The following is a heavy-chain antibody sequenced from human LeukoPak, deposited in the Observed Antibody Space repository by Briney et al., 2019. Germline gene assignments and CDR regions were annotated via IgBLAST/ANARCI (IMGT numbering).Heavy chain of an antibody. J-gene: IGHJ4*02. D-gene: IGHD2-2*01. CDR3: ARDRGSQIISSTSWSLGY. CDR1: GGTFSSYA. CDR2: IIPIFGTA. Sequence: SVKVSCKASGGTFSSYAISWVRQAPGQGLEWMGGIIPIFGTANYAQKFQGRVTITADKSTSTAYMELSSLRSEDTAVYYCARDRGSQIISSTSWSLGYWGQGTLVTVS. V-gene: IGHV1-69*06.